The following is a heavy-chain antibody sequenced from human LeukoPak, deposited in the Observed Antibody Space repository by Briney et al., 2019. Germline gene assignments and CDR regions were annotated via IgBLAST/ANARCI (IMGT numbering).Heavy chain of an antibody. CDR1: GYTFTSYD. D-gene: IGHD3-10*01. Sequence: ASVKVSCKASGYTFTSYDINWVRQAPGQGLEWMGWMNPNSGNTGYAQKFQGRVTMTRNTSISTAYMELSSLRSEDTAVYYCARGLLWFGGFDPWGQGTLVTVSS. V-gene: IGHV1-8*01. CDR3: ARGLLWFGGFDP. CDR2: MNPNSGNT. J-gene: IGHJ5*02.